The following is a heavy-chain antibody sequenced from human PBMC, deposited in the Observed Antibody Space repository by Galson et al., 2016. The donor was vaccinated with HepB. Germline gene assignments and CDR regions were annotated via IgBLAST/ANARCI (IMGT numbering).Heavy chain of an antibody. Sequence: SLRLSCAASGFTFSSYTMNWVRQAPGKGLEWVSSISNGGSYIYYADSVKGRFTISRDNAKNSLYLQMNSPRAEDTAVYYCARDSYSSIWSGETDIYYYYYLDFWGKGTTVTVSS. CDR1: GFTFSSYT. J-gene: IGHJ6*03. V-gene: IGHV3-21*01. CDR3: ARDSYSSIWSGETDIYYYYYLDF. D-gene: IGHD6-13*01. CDR2: ISNGGSYI.